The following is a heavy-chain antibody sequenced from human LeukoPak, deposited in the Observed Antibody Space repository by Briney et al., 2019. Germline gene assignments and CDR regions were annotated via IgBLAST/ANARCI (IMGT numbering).Heavy chain of an antibody. V-gene: IGHV5-51*01. CDR1: GYSFTSYW. CDR3: ARLESGGSMNYCGMDV. CDR2: IYPGDSDT. Sequence: GESLKISCKGSGYSFTSYWIGWVRQMPGKGLEWMGIIYPGDSDTRYSPSFQGQVTISADKSISTAYLQWSSLKASDTAMYYCARLESGGSMNYCGMDVWGQGATVTVSS. D-gene: IGHD3-3*01. J-gene: IGHJ6*02.